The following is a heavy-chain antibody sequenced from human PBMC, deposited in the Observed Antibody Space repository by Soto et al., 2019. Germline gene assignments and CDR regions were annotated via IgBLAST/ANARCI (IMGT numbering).Heavy chain of an antibody. Sequence: GASVKVSCKASGYTFTCYAMHWVRQAPGQRLEWMGWINAGNGNTKYSQKFQGRVTITRDTSASTAYMELSSLRSEDTAVYYCARGFPPEAVAVSNWFAPRGQGTLVTVSS. CDR2: INAGNGNT. CDR1: GYTFTCYA. V-gene: IGHV1-3*01. CDR3: ARGFPPEAVAVSNWFAP. J-gene: IGHJ5*02. D-gene: IGHD6-19*01.